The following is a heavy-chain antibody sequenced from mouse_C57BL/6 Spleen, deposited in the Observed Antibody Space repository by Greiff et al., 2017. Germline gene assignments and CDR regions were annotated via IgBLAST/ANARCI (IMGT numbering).Heavy chain of an antibody. CDR1: GYTFTDYY. CDR3: ARRPDGRYFDV. CDR2: INPNNGGT. V-gene: IGHV1-26*01. Sequence: VQLQQSGPELVKPGASVKISCKASGYTFTDYYMNWVKQSHGKSLEWIGDINPNNGGTSYNQKFKGKATLTVDKSSSTAYMELRSLPSEDSAVYYCARRPDGRYFDVWGTGTTVTVSS. J-gene: IGHJ1*03.